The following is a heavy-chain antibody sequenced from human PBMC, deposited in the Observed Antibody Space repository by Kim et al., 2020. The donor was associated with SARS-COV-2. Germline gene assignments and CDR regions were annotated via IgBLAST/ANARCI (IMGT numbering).Heavy chain of an antibody. CDR3: ARCCSDSYGNFDY. J-gene: IGHJ4*02. CDR2: IIPIFGTA. Sequence: SVKVSCKASGGTFSSYAISWVRQAPGQGLEWMGGIIPIFGTANYAQKFQGRVTITADESTSTAYMELSSLRSEDTAVYYCARCCSDSYGNFDYWGQGTLVTVSS. V-gene: IGHV1-69*13. D-gene: IGHD5-18*01. CDR1: GGTFSSYA.